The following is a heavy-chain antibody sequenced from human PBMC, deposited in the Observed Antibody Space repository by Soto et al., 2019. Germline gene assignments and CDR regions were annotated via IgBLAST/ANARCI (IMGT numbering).Heavy chain of an antibody. CDR1: GFNFKAYG. D-gene: IGHD3-16*02. CDR3: AVGGGDLSLTSFDY. V-gene: IGHV3-30-3*01. CDR2: ISTDGGKQ. Sequence: QVRLVESGGGVVQPGRSLRLSCVASGFNFKAYGIHWVRQAPGKGLEWVAVISTDGGKQHLADSVKGRFTISRDNLKNTLYLQMNNVRPEDTAVYFCAVGGGDLSLTSFDYWGQGSLVTVSS. J-gene: IGHJ4*02.